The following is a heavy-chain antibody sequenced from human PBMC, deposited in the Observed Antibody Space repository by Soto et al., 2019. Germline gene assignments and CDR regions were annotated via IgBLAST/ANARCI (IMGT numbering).Heavy chain of an antibody. CDR3: AREGLVGATKFDY. D-gene: IGHD1-26*01. V-gene: IGHV4-34*01. CDR2: INHSGST. Sequence: SETLSLTCAVYGGSFGGYYGSWIRQPPGKGLEWIGEINHSGSTNYNPSLKSRVTISVDTSKNQFSLKLSSVTAADTAVYYCAREGLVGATKFDYWGQGTLVTVSS. CDR1: GGSFGGYY. J-gene: IGHJ4*02.